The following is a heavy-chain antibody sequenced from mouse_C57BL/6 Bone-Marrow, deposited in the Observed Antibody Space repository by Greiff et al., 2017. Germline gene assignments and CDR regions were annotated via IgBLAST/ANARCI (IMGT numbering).Heavy chain of an antibody. Sequence: VQRVESGPGLVQPSQSLSITCTVSGFSFTSYGVHWVRQSPGKGLEWLGVIWSGGSTDYNAAFISRLSIRKDNSKSQVFFKMNSLQADDTAIYYCASDYGDWYFDVWGTGTTVTVSS. D-gene: IGHD2-4*01. CDR2: IWSGGST. CDR1: GFSFTSYG. V-gene: IGHV2-2*01. CDR3: ASDYGDWYFDV. J-gene: IGHJ1*03.